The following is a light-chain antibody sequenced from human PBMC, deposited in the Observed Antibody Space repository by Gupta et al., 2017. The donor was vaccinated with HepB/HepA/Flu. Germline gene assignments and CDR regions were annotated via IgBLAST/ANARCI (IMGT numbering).Light chain of an antibody. CDR1: SSNIGSNT. CDR2: SNN. CDR3: AAWDDSLNGVV. Sequence: QSVLTHPPSASGPPGQRVTLSCSGSSSNIGSNTVNWYQQRPGTAPNLLIYSNNQRPSGVPDRFSGSKSGTSASLAISGLQAEDEADYYCAAWDDSLNGVVFGGGTKLTVL. J-gene: IGLJ2*01. V-gene: IGLV1-44*01.